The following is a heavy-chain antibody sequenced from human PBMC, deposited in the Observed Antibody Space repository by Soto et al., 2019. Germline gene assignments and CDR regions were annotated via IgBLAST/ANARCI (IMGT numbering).Heavy chain of an antibody. V-gene: IGHV4-39*01. D-gene: IGHD3-10*01. CDR3: ARKRKYFGEETYYNKFEY. CDR2: IYYSGST. CDR1: GASINSGSYY. Sequence: SETLSLTCTVSGASINSGSYYWGWIRQPPGQGLEWIASIYYSGSTFYNPSLQSRVTIFVDASKKQFSLRLSSVTAADTAVYYCARKRKYFGEETYYNKFEYWGQGTLVTVS. J-gene: IGHJ4*02.